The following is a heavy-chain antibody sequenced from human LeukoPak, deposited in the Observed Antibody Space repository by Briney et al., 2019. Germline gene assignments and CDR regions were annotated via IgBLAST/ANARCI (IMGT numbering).Heavy chain of an antibody. CDR3: ARDIAPAGLFYDY. Sequence: GGSLRLSCAASGFTFSGYTMSWVRQAPGKGLEWVANIKYDGSGKDYVDSVKGRFTISRDNARNSLFLQMNSLRVEDTAVYYCARDIAPAGLFYDYWGQGTLVTVSS. D-gene: IGHD6-13*01. CDR1: GFTFSGYT. J-gene: IGHJ4*02. V-gene: IGHV3-7*01. CDR2: IKYDGSGK.